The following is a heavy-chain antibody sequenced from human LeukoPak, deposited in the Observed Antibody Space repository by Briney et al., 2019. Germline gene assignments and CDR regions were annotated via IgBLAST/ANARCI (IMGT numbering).Heavy chain of an antibody. D-gene: IGHD1-1*01. V-gene: IGHV1-8*02. Sequence: ASVKVSCKASGGTFSSYAISWVRQAPGQGLEWMGWMNPNSGNTGYAQKFQGRVTMTRNTSISTAYMELSSLRSEDTAVYYCARVLGTYYYMDVWGKGTTVTISS. J-gene: IGHJ6*03. CDR2: MNPNSGNT. CDR3: ARVLGTYYYMDV. CDR1: GGTFSSYA.